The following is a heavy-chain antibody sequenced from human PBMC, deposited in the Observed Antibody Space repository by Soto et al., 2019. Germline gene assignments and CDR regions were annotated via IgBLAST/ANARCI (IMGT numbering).Heavy chain of an antibody. D-gene: IGHD2-15*01. CDR1: GYTFTSYY. Sequence: ASVKVSCKASGYTFTSYYMHWVRQAPGQGLEWMGIINPSGGSTSYAQKFQGRVTMTRDTSTSTVYMELSSLRSEDTAVYYCARAAPKSYCSVGSCYHGRGGLSFSGQRTTVPVSS. CDR2: INPSGGST. J-gene: IGHJ6*02. V-gene: IGHV1-46*01. CDR3: ARAAPKSYCSVGSCYHGRGGLSF.